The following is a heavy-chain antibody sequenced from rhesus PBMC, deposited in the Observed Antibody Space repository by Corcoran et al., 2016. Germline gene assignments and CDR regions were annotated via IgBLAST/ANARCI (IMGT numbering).Heavy chain of an antibody. CDR2: IGGRSGNT. CDR3: AKTITGTTRDY. D-gene: IGHD1-20*01. Sequence: QVQLQESGPGLVKPSETLSLTCAVSGGSISGYYWNWIRQPPGKGLGWIGYIGGRSGNTDYNPARKSRGTISTDMSKNQFSLKLSSVTAADTAVYYCAKTITGTTRDYWGQGLLVTVSS. V-gene: IGHV4-165*02. J-gene: IGHJ4*01. CDR1: GGSISGYY.